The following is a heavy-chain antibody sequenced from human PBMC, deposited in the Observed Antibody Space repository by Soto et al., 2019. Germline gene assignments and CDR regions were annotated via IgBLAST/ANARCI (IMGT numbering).Heavy chain of an antibody. V-gene: IGHV3-9*01. D-gene: IGHD6-19*01. J-gene: IGHJ3*02. CDR3: ARVLKSSGWDNDVFDI. CDR2: ISWNSGNI. CDR1: GFTFDDYA. Sequence: PGGSLRLSCAASGFTFDDYAMHWVRQVPGKGLEWVSGISWNSGNIGYADSVKGRFTISRDNAKNTLYLQMNTLRAEDTAVYYCARVLKSSGWDNDVFDIWGQGTMVTVSS.